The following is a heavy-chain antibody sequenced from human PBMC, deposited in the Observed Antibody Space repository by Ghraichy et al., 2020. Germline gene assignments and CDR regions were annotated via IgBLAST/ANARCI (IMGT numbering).Heavy chain of an antibody. Sequence: GGSLRLSCAASGFTFSSYSMNWVRQAPGKGLEWVSSISSSSSSKYYADSLMGRFTISRDNAKNSLYLQMNSLRVEDTAVYYCARLITMAGSDYWGQGTLVTVSS. D-gene: IGHD6-19*01. CDR1: GFTFSSYS. V-gene: IGHV3-21*01. CDR3: ARLITMAGSDY. CDR2: ISSSSSSK. J-gene: IGHJ4*02.